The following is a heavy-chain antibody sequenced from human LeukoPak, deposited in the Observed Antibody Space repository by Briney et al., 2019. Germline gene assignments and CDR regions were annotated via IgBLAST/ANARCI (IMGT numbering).Heavy chain of an antibody. J-gene: IGHJ6*03. D-gene: IGHD3-22*01. Sequence: SETLSLACAVYGGSFSGYYWSWIRQPPGKGLEWIGEINHSGSTNYNPSLKSRVTISVDTSKNQFSLKLSSVTAADTAVYYCARRRGYYDSSRYPYCYYYYMDVWGKGNTVTISS. CDR3: ARRRGYYDSSRYPYCYYYYMDV. CDR2: INHSGST. CDR1: GGSFSGYY. V-gene: IGHV4-34*01.